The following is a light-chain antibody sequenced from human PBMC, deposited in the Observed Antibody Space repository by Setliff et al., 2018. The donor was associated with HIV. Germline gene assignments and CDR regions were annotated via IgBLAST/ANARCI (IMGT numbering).Light chain of an antibody. Sequence: LTQSASVSGTPGQSITISCTGTSGDVGAYNYVSWYQQHPGKAPKLLIYDVRNRPSGVSNRFSGSKSGNTASLTISGLQPEDEADYYCGSYTSTNTRVFGTGTKVTVL. CDR3: GSYTSTNTRV. CDR1: SGDVGAYNY. CDR2: DVR. V-gene: IGLV2-14*03. J-gene: IGLJ1*01.